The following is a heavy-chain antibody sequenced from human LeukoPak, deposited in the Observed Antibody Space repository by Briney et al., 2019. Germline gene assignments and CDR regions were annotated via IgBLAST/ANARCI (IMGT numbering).Heavy chain of an antibody. V-gene: IGHV4-4*09. CDR2: IYTSGST. D-gene: IGHD6-13*01. J-gene: IGHJ6*03. CDR3: ARLSSVSSPQFYYYYYMDV. Sequence: PSETLSLTCTVSGGSISSYYWSWIRQPPGKGLEWIGYIYTSGSTNYNPSLKSRVTISVDTSKNQFSLKLSSVTAADTAVYYCARLSSVSSPQFYYYYYMDVWGKGTTVTVSS. CDR1: GGSISSYY.